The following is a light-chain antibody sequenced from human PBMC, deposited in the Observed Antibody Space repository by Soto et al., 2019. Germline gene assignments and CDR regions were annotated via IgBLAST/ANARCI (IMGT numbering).Light chain of an antibody. CDR2: QTT. Sequence: QSVLTQPPSVSAPPGQRVTMSCSGSSSNVGNNYVSWYQQLPGTAPKLLIFQTTERPSGIPARFSGSKSATAATLGITARQTGDEADYYCGTWDSSLSLWVFGGGTKVTVL. CDR3: GTWDSSLSLWV. J-gene: IGLJ3*02. CDR1: SSNVGNNY. V-gene: IGLV1-51*02.